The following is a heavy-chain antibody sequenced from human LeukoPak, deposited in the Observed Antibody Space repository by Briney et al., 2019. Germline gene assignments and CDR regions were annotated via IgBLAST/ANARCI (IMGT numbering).Heavy chain of an antibody. CDR3: ARERGDTVTTPDYFDY. Sequence: SETLSLTCAVYGGSFSGYYWSWIRQPPGKGLEWIGEINHSGSTNYNPSLKSRVTISVDTSKNQFSLKLSSVTAADTAVYYCARERGDTVTTPDYFDYWGQGTLVTVSS. D-gene: IGHD4-11*01. J-gene: IGHJ4*02. CDR1: GGSFSGYY. CDR2: INHSGST. V-gene: IGHV4-34*01.